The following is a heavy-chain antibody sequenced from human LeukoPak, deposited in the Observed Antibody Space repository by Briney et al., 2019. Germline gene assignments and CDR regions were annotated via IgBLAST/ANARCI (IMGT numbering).Heavy chain of an antibody. CDR3: GRVALDTSMIHY. J-gene: IGHJ4*02. D-gene: IGHD5-18*01. Sequence: PGGSLRLSCAASGFTFRSYAMSWVRQATGKGLEWVSTISGSDGSTYYADSVKGRFTISRDNSKNTLYLQMNSLRVEDTAVYYCGRVALDTSMIHYWGQGTLVTVSS. V-gene: IGHV3-23*01. CDR1: GFTFRSYA. CDR2: ISGSDGST.